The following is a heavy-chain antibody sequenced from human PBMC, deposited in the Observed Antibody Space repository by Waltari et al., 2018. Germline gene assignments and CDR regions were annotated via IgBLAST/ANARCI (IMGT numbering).Heavy chain of an antibody. CDR1: GLTFSRYA. D-gene: IGHD3-22*01. Sequence: EVQLLESGGGLVQPGGSLRLSGEASGLTFSRYASTWVRQAPGEGLDWVSAISGSGGTTYYADAVKGRFTISRDNSNNTLCLQMNSLRLEDTAIYYCAKNPFYYDASGYGLTDWGQGILVTVSS. CDR3: AKNPFYYDASGYGLTD. V-gene: IGHV3-23*01. CDR2: ISGSGGTT. J-gene: IGHJ4*02.